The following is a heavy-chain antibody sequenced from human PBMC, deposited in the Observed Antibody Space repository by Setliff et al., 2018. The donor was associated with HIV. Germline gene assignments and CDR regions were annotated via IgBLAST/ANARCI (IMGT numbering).Heavy chain of an antibody. CDR2: INYSGST. CDR1: GGSISGFY. Sequence: SETLSLTCTVSGGSISGFYWNWIRQAPGKGLEWIGYINYSGSTNLNPSLKSRVTLSVDTSKNQISLKLTSVTAADTAVYYCARERRDDYYLTAYFDSLGQGTVVTVS. D-gene: IGHD1-26*01. CDR3: ARERRDDYYLTAYFDS. V-gene: IGHV4-59*01. J-gene: IGHJ4*02.